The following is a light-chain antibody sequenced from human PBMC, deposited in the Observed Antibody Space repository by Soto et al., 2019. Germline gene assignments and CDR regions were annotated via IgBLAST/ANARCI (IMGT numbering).Light chain of an antibody. Sequence: IQMTQSPSTLSASLGDRVTITCRASQSISSWLAWYQQKPGKAPKLLIYDASSLESGVPSRFSGSGYGTEFNLTISSLQTDDFATYYCQQYNSYSWTFGQGTKVDIK. J-gene: IGKJ1*01. CDR1: QSISSW. V-gene: IGKV1-5*01. CDR2: DAS. CDR3: QQYNSYSWT.